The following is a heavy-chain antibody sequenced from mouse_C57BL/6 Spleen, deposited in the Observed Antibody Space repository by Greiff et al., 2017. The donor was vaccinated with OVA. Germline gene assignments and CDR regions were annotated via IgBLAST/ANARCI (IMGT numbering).Heavy chain of an antibody. J-gene: IGHJ2*01. V-gene: IGHV1-69*01. CDR1: GYTFTSYW. D-gene: IGHD2-3*01. CDR2: IDPSDSDT. Sequence: QVQLQQPGAELVMPGASVKLSCKASGYTFTSYWMHWVKQRPGHGLEWIGEIDPSDSDTNYNQKFKGKSTLTVDKSSSTAYMELSSLTSEDSAVYYCSRRGGGYSSYFGYWGQGTTLTVSS. CDR3: SRRGGGYSSYFGY.